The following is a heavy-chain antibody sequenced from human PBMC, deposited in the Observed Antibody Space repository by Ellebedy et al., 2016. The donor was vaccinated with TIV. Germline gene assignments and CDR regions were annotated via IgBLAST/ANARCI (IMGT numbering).Heavy chain of an antibody. D-gene: IGHD6-19*01. V-gene: IGHV5-51*01. J-gene: IGHJ2*01. CDR2: IYPGDSDT. Sequence: GESLKISXPGSGYSFTSYWIGWVRQMPGKGLEWMGIIYPGDSDTRYSPSFQGQVTISVDKSISTAYLQWSSLKASDTAMYYCASRAVAGNNWYFDLWGRGTLVTVSS. CDR3: ASRAVAGNNWYFDL. CDR1: GYSFTSYW.